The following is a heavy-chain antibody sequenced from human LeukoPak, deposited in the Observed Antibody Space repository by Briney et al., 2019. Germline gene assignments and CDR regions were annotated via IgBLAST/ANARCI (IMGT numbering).Heavy chain of an antibody. CDR2: INPNSGGT. CDR1: GSTFTSYS. J-gene: IGHJ5*02. D-gene: IGHD2-21*01. Sequence: SGKAACKASGSTFTSYSMHWVRQAAEHGLEWVGWINPNSGGTNYAQKFQGRVTMTRDTSISTGYLELSRLRSDDTAVYYCARDTCDGDCYRFDPWGQGTLVTVSS. CDR3: ARDTCDGDCYRFDP. V-gene: IGHV1-2*02.